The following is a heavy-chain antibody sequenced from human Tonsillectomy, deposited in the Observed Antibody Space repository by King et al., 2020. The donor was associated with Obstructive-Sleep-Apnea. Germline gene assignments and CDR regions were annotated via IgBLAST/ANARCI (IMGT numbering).Heavy chain of an antibody. CDR3: ARRDYDADWFDP. J-gene: IGHJ5*02. CDR2: INPTGGST. D-gene: IGHD3-16*01. CDR1: GHTFTNDY. Sequence: QLVQSGAEVKKPGASVKVSCQASGHTFTNDYMHWVRQAPGQGLEWMGIINPTGGSTIYAQKFQGRVTMTRDTSTSTVYMELSSLRSEDTAMYYCARRDYDADWFDPWGQGTLVTVSS. V-gene: IGHV1-46*03.